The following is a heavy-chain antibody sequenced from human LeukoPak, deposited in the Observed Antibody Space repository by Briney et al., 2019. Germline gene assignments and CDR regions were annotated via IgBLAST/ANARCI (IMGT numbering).Heavy chain of an antibody. J-gene: IGHJ4*02. Sequence: GGSLRLSCAASGFAFEDHVMHWVRQAPGKGLEWVSSISWSGDRMGYADAVKGRFTISRDNAKNSLFLQMNSLRVEDTALYYCAKDLGGSATTVWGQGTLVTVSS. CDR1: GFAFEDHV. V-gene: IGHV3-9*01. D-gene: IGHD2-2*01. CDR2: ISWSGDRM. CDR3: AKDLGGSATTV.